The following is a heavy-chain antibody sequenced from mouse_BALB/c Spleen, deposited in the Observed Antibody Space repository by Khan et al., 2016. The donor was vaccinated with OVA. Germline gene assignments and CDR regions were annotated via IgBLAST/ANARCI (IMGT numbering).Heavy chain of an antibody. V-gene: IGHV1-7*01. CDR1: DYTFTNYW. J-gene: IGHJ3*01. Sequence: QVQLQQSGAELAKPGASVKMSCKASDYTFTNYWMHWVKQRPGQGLEWIGYINPSTDYTEYNQKFKDKATLTADKSSSTAYMQLCSLTSEDSAVYYCVNHGSSSAWFTYWGQGTLVTVSA. D-gene: IGHD1-1*01. CDR2: INPSTDYT. CDR3: VNHGSSSAWFTY.